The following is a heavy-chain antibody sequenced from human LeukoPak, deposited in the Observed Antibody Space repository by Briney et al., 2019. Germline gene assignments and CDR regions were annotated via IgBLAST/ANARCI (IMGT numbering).Heavy chain of an antibody. CDR1: GGSISSYY. CDR3: ATSSVTGYCSGGSCYSDPHAFDI. V-gene: IGHV4-59*01. D-gene: IGHD2-15*01. CDR2: IYYSGST. J-gene: IGHJ3*02. Sequence: SETLSLTFSVSGGSISSYYWSWIRQPPGKGLEWIEYIYYSGSTNYNPSLKSRVSISVDTSKNQFSLKLSSVTAADTAVYYCATSSVTGYCSGGSCYSDPHAFDIWGQGTMVTVSS.